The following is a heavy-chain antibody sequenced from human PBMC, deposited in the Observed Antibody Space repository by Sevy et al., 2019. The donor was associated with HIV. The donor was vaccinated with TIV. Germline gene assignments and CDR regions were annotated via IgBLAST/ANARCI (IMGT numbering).Heavy chain of an antibody. J-gene: IGHJ4*02. CDR2: IIPIFGTA. V-gene: IGHV1-69*13. Sequence: ASVKVSCKASGGTFSSYAISWVRQAPGQGLEWMGGIIPIFGTANYAQKFQGRDTITADESTSTAYMELSSLRSEDTAVYYCAPGGGYCSGGSCYPFVYWGQGTLVTFSS. CDR1: GGTFSSYA. CDR3: APGGGYCSGGSCYPFVY. D-gene: IGHD2-15*01.